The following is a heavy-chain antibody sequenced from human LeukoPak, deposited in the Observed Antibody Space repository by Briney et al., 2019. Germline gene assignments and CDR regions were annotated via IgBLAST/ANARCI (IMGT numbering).Heavy chain of an antibody. CDR3: ARARDGDILTGYWSPWFDP. CDR2: INPNSGGT. V-gene: IGHV1-2*02. CDR1: GYTFTGYY. J-gene: IGHJ5*02. Sequence: ASVKVSCKASGYTFTGYYMHWVRQAPGQGLEWMGWINPNSGGTNYAQKVQGSVTMTRDTSISTAYMELSRLRCDYTAVYYCARARDGDILTGYWSPWFDPWGEGTLVTVSS. D-gene: IGHD3-9*01.